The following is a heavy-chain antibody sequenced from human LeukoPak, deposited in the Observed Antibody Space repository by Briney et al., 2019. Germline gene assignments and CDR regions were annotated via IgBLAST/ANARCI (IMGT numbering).Heavy chain of an antibody. CDR3: ARESGYSSSSES. V-gene: IGHV1-18*01. D-gene: IGHD6-6*01. Sequence: ASVKVSCKASGYTFTSYGISWVRQAPGQGLEWMGWISAYNGNTNYAQKLQGRVTITADKSTSTAYMELSSLRSEDTAVYYCARESGYSSSSESWGQGTMVTVPS. J-gene: IGHJ3*01. CDR2: ISAYNGNT. CDR1: GYTFTSYG.